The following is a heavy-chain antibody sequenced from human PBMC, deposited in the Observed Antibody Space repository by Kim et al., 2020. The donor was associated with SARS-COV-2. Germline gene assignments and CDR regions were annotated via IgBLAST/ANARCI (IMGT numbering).Heavy chain of an antibody. J-gene: IGHJ4*02. V-gene: IGHV3-15*01. Sequence: GGSLRLSCAASGFPFKAAKMSWVRHTPGTGLEWIGRISSTFEGGTTEYAAPVKGRFTISRDDSKSMVYLQMDSLKTDDTALYYCTTLLSYHYCPAYWGQGTRVTVS. D-gene: IGHD3-10*01. CDR1: GFPFKAAK. CDR3: TTLLSYHYCPAY. CDR2: ISSTFEGGTT.